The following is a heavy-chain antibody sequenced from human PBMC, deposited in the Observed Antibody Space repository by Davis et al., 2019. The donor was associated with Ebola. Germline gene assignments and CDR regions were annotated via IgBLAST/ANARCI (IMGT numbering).Heavy chain of an antibody. J-gene: IGHJ3*02. D-gene: IGHD3-3*01. CDR1: GGSFSGYY. CDR2: INHSGST. CDR3: ARGRTIFGVVIPRAFDI. Sequence: PSETLSLTCAVYGGSFSGYYWSWIRQPPGKGLEWIGEINHSGSTNYNPSLKSRVTISVDTSKNQFSLKLSSVTAADTAVYYCARGRTIFGVVIPRAFDIWGQGTMVTVSS. V-gene: IGHV4-34*01.